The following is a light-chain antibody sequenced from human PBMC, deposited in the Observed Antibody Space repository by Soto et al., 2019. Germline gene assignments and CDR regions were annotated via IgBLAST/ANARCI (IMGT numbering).Light chain of an antibody. CDR3: QQYNNYSKFN. CDR2: KAS. CDR1: QSISSW. J-gene: IGKJ3*01. Sequence: DIQMTQSPSTLSASVGDRVTITCRASQSISSWLARYQQKPGKAPKLLIYKASSLESGVPSRFSGSGSGTEFTLTISSLQPDDFATYYCQQYNNYSKFNCGPGTKVDIK. V-gene: IGKV1-5*03.